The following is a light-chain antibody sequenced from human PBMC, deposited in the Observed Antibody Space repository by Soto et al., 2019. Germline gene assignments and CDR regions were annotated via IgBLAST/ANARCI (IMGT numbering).Light chain of an antibody. CDR2: KTS. CDR3: QQYNSNPLT. V-gene: IGKV1-5*03. J-gene: IGKJ4*01. Sequence: DIQMTQSPSTLSASAGDRVTITCRASQSFSSWLAWYQQKPGKAPKLLIYKTSTLESGVPSRFSGSGSGTEFTLTISSLQPDDFATYYCQQYNSNPLTFGGGNKVEIK. CDR1: QSFSSW.